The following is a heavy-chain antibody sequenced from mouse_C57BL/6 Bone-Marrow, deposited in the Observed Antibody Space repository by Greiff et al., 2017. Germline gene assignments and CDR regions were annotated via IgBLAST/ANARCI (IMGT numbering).Heavy chain of an antibody. J-gene: IGHJ3*01. CDR1: GFTFSSYG. CDR2: ISRGGSYT. V-gene: IGHV5-6*03. Sequence: EVLLVESGGGLVKPGGSLTLSCAASGFTFSSYGMSWVRQTPDKRLEWVATISRGGSYTYYPASVKGRFTIARDNAKNALYLQISSLKSEDTAMYYCAGQDSVWFAYWGQGTLVTVSA. CDR3: AGQDSVWFAY.